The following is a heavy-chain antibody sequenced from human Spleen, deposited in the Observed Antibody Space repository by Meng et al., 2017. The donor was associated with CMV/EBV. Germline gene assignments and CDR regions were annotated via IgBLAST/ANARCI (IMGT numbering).Heavy chain of an antibody. CDR3: ASEDYDTSANEA. Sequence: SETLSLTCTVSGGSISRTNFFWGWIRQPPGKRLEWIGSIFHSGSTYHNPSLMSRVTMSIETSKNQFSLKLTSVNAADTAVYYCASEDYDTSANEAWGLGTLVTVSS. J-gene: IGHJ5*02. CDR1: GGSISRTNFF. V-gene: IGHV4-39*07. D-gene: IGHD3-22*01. CDR2: IFHSGST.